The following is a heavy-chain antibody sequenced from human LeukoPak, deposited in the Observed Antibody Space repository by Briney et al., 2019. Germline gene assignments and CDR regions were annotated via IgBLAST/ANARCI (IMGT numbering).Heavy chain of an antibody. CDR3: AKDTPDSSSWYGPSDY. V-gene: IGHV3-30*18. CDR1: GSTFSSYG. CDR2: ISYDGSNK. J-gene: IGHJ4*02. D-gene: IGHD6-13*01. Sequence: GGSLRLSCAASGSTFSSYGMHWVRQAPGKGLEWVAVISYDGSNKYYADSVKGRFTISRDNSKNTLYLQMNSLRAEDTAVYYCAKDTPDSSSWYGPSDYWGQGTLVTVSS.